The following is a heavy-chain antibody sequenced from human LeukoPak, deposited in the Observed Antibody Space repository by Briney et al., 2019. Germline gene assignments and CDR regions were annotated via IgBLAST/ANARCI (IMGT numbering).Heavy chain of an antibody. Sequence: SSETLSLTCIVSDASFSSHYWTWIRQPPGKGLEWIGYISYTGSTNYNPSLKSRVTISVDTSKNQSSLKLSSVTAADTAVYYCARDPTTATKGFDIWGQGTMVTVSS. CDR3: ARDPTTATKGFDI. CDR1: DASFSSHY. J-gene: IGHJ3*02. CDR2: ISYTGST. D-gene: IGHD4-17*01. V-gene: IGHV4-59*11.